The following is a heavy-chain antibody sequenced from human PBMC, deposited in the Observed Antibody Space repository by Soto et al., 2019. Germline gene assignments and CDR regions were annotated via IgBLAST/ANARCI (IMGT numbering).Heavy chain of an antibody. V-gene: IGHV3-23*01. CDR1: GCTFSDYA. D-gene: IGHD3-16*02. CDR3: AKSAFRGVIVLLDY. CDR2: FSASGGST. Sequence: PGGSLRRSCAPGGCTFSDYAMSWVRQAPGKGMASVSAFSASGGSTYYADSVKGRFTISRHNYKNTLYLQMNGLRVADTAVYYCAKSAFRGVIVLLDYWGQGTLVTVSS. J-gene: IGHJ4*02.